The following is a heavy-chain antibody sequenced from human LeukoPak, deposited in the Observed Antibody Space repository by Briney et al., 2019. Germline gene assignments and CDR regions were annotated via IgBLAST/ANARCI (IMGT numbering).Heavy chain of an antibody. CDR2: IYHSGST. CDR1: GGSISSSNW. J-gene: IGHJ4*02. CDR3: ARAKAYCGGDCPFDY. Sequence: SETLSLTCAVSGGSISSSNWWSWVRQPPGKGLEWIGEIYHSGSTNYNPSLESRVTISVDKSKNQFSLKLSSVTAAHTAVYYCARAKAYCGGDCPFDYWGQGTLVTVSS. D-gene: IGHD2-21*02. V-gene: IGHV4-4*02.